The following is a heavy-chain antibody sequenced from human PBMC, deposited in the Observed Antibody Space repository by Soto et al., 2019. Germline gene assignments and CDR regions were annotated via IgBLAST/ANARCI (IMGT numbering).Heavy chain of an antibody. V-gene: IGHV3-48*02. CDR3: ARDENSGRKQLVLTFDI. CDR1: GFTFLLYS. D-gene: IGHD6-6*01. CDR2: ISSSSSTI. J-gene: IGHJ3*02. Sequence: GGSLRLSCAASGFTFLLYSMNWVRQAPGKGLEWVSYISSSSSTIYYADSVKGRFTISRYNATNSLYLQMNSLRDEDTAVYYCARDENSGRKQLVLTFDIWGQGTMVTVSS.